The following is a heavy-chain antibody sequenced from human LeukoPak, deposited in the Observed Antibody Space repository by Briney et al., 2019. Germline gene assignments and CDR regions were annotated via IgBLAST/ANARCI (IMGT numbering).Heavy chain of an antibody. J-gene: IGHJ5*02. Sequence: PSETLSLTCTVSGGSLSSYYWSWIRQPPGKGLEWVGYIYYSGSTNYYPALERRVNISVDTFKNQFSLKLSSVTAADTAVYYCARSFSLVDWFDPWGQGTLVTVSS. CDR2: IYYSGST. V-gene: IGHV4-59*01. CDR1: GGSLSSYY. D-gene: IGHD3-16*01. CDR3: ARSFSLVDWFDP.